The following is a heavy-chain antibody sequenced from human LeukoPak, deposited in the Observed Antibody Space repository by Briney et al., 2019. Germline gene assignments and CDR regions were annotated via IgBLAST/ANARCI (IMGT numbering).Heavy chain of an antibody. CDR2: IYYSGST. V-gene: IGHV4-59*07. CDR1: GGSISSFY. CDR3: SSRLYGYTSGWYDY. D-gene: IGHD6-19*01. Sequence: SDTLSLTRTLSGGSISSFYWTGIRQPTGKAVEGIGYIYYSGSTNYNPPLKSRVPIAVDTARNEFSVTLSPVTAADTAVYYCSSRLYGYTSGWYDYWGQGRTVTVSS. J-gene: IGHJ4*02.